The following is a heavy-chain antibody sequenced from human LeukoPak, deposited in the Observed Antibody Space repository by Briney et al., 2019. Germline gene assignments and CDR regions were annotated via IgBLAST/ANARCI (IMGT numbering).Heavy chain of an antibody. D-gene: IGHD6-13*01. J-gene: IGHJ4*02. V-gene: IGHV3-74*01. CDR2: IKGDGSST. Sequence: PGGSLRLSCAASGFTFSTYWMHWVRQAPGKGLVWVSRIKGDGSSTSYADSVKGRFTISRDNANNTLYLQMNSLRAEDTATYYCARGASTWYGHWGQGTLVTVSS. CDR3: ARGASTWYGH. CDR1: GFTFSTYW.